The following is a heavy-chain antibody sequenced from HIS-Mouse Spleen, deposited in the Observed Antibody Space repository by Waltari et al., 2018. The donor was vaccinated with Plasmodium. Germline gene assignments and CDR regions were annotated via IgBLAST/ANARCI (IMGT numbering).Heavy chain of an antibody. CDR3: ASSWYWYFDL. V-gene: IGHV3-7*01. CDR1: GFTFRSSW. CDR2: IKQDGSEK. J-gene: IGHJ2*01. D-gene: IGHD6-13*01. Sequence: EVQLVASGGGLVQPGGSLRLSCAASGFTFRSSWTRLVRQAPGKGLGWVANIKQDGSEKYYVDSVKGRFTISRDNAKNSLYLQMTSLRAEDTAVYYCASSWYWYFDLWGRGTLVTVSS.